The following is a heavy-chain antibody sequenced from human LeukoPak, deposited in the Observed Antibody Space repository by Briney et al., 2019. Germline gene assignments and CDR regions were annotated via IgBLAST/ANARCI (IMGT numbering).Heavy chain of an antibody. Sequence: ASVKVSCKASGYTFTSYYMNWVRQAPGQGLEWMGIINPNGGSTSYAQKFQGRVTMTRDTSTGKVYMELSSLRSEDTAVYYCARREDGYNYVVYWGQGTLVTVSS. CDR1: GYTFTSYY. D-gene: IGHD5-24*01. CDR3: ARREDGYNYVVY. J-gene: IGHJ4*02. CDR2: INPNGGST. V-gene: IGHV1-46*01.